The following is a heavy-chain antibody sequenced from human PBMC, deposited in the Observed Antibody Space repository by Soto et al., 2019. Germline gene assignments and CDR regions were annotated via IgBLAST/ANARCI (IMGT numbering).Heavy chain of an antibody. CDR2: INAGNGNT. CDR3: AITRTGYCSSTSCYTHYYYYGMVV. D-gene: IGHD2-2*02. J-gene: IGHJ6*02. Sequence: ASVKVSCKASGYTFTSYAMHWVRQAPGQRLEWMGWINAGNGNTKYSQKFQGTVTITRDTSASTAYMELSSLRSEDTAVYYCAITRTGYCSSTSCYTHYYYYGMVVWCQGTTVTVSS. CDR1: GYTFTSYA. V-gene: IGHV1-3*01.